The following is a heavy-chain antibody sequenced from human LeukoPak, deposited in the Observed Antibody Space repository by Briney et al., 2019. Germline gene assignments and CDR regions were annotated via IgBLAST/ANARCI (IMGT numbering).Heavy chain of an antibody. CDR2: ISYDGSNK. J-gene: IGHJ4*02. CDR3: AKDRGYSYGLV. V-gene: IGHV3-30*18. CDR1: GFTFSSYG. Sequence: QPGGSLRLSCAASGFTFSSYGMHWVRQAPGKGLEWVAVISYDGSNKYYADSVKGRFTISRDNSKNTLYLQMNSLRAEDTAVYYCAKDRGYSYGLVWGQGTLVTVSS. D-gene: IGHD5-18*01.